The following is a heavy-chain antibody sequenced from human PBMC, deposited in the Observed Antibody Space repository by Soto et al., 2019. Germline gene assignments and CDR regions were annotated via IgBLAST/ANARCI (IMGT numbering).Heavy chain of an antibody. CDR3: ARDGLRLIAAAGTGGWFDP. D-gene: IGHD6-13*01. CDR2: INPNSGGT. CDR1: GYTFTGYY. V-gene: IGHV1-2*02. J-gene: IGHJ5*02. Sequence: ASVKVSCKASGYTFTGYYMHWVRQAPGQGLEWMGWINPNSGGTNYAQKFQGRVTMTRDTSISTAYMELSRLRSDDTAVYYCARDGLRLIAAAGTGGWFDPWGQGTLVTVSS.